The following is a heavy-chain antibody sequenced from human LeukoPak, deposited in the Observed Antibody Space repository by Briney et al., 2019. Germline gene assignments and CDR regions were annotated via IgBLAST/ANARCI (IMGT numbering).Heavy chain of an antibody. CDR1: GYTFTDYF. Sequence: ASVEVSCKASGYTFTDYFMHWVRQAPGQGLEWMGWINPNSGGTHYAQKFQGRVTMTRDTSISTAYMELSRLRSDDTAVYYCARDPGYSSPRGDYWGQGTLVTVSS. CDR2: INPNSGGT. V-gene: IGHV1-2*02. CDR3: ARDPGYSSPRGDY. J-gene: IGHJ4*02. D-gene: IGHD5-18*01.